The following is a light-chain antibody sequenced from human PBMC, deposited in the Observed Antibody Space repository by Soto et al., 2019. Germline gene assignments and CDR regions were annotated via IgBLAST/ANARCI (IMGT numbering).Light chain of an antibody. CDR3: LQDYTYPLT. V-gene: IGKV1-6*01. J-gene: IGKJ4*01. CDR2: AAS. CDR1: QGIRDD. Sequence: AIQLTHSPSSLSASVGDRVTITCRASQGIRDDLAWYQQKPGNAPKLLIYAASILQSGVPSRFSGSGSGTVFTLTISRLQPEDSATYYCLQDYTYPLTFGGGTKVDIK.